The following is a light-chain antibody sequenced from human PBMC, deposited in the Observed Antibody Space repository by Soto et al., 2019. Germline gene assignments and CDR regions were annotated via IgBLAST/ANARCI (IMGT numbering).Light chain of an antibody. Sequence: DIQMTQSPSSLSASVGDRVTITCRASQSISSYLNWYQQKPGKDPKLLIYAAYRLESGVPSRFSGSVSGTDFTLTISSLQPEDFATYYCQQSYSTPVTFGQGTKLEIK. V-gene: IGKV1-39*01. CDR3: QQSYSTPVT. CDR2: AAY. J-gene: IGKJ2*01. CDR1: QSISSY.